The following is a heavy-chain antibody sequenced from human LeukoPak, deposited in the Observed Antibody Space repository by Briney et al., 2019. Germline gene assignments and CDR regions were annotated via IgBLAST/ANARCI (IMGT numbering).Heavy chain of an antibody. CDR2: IDRPAKSYAT. D-gene: IGHD1-26*01. J-gene: IGHJ3*01. Sequence: GGSLKLSCAASGFTLSDSAIHWVRQASGKGLEWVGLIDRPAKSYATAYGASVGGRFTISRDDSRNTAYLQMDSLRAEDTAVYYCAKRGPYSGTYRCDAFDVWGQGTMVTVSS. V-gene: IGHV3-73*01. CDR1: GFTLSDSA. CDR3: AKRGPYSGTYRCDAFDV.